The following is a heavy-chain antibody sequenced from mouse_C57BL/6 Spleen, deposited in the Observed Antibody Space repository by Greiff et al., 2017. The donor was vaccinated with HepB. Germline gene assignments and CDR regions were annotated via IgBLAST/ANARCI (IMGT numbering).Heavy chain of an antibody. V-gene: IGHV1-80*01. J-gene: IGHJ2*01. CDR3: ARDGLLRLEDYYFDY. Sequence: QVQLQQSGAELVKPGASVKISCKASGYAFSSYWMNWVKQRPGKGLEWIGQIYPGDGDTNYNGKFKGKATLTADKSSSTAYMQLSSLTSEDSAVYFCARDGLLRLEDYYFDYWGQGTTLTVSS. D-gene: IGHD1-1*01. CDR2: IYPGDGDT. CDR1: GYAFSSYW.